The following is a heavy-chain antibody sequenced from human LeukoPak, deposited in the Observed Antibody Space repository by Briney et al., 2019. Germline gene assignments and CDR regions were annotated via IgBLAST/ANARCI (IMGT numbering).Heavy chain of an antibody. CDR1: GGPTSNYY. CDR2: LYTSGST. J-gene: IGHJ5*02. CDR3: ARDRYDSVYNWFDP. V-gene: IGHV4-4*07. D-gene: IGHD3-22*01. Sequence: SETLTLTCTVSGGPTSNYYWSWLRQPAGKGLDWLGRLYTSGSTNYNPSLKSRVTMSVDTSKYHFSLKLNSVTAADTAVYSCARDRYDSVYNWFDPWGQGTLVTVSS.